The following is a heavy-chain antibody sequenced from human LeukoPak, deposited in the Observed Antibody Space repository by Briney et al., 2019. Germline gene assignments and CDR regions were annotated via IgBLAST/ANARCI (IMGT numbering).Heavy chain of an antibody. CDR1: GFTFSDYY. V-gene: IGHV3-11*01. Sequence: GGSLRLSCAASGFTFSDYYMSWIRQAPGKGLEWVSYISSSGSTTYYADSVKGRFTISRDNSKNTLYLQMNSPRAEDTAVYYCAKVITMVRGVIIEDAFDIWGQGTMVTVSS. CDR3: AKVITMVRGVIIEDAFDI. J-gene: IGHJ3*02. D-gene: IGHD3-10*01. CDR2: ISSSGSTT.